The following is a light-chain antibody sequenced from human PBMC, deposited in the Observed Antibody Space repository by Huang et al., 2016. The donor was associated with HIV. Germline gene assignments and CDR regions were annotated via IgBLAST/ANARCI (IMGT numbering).Light chain of an antibody. CDR3: QQYNSYLLT. Sequence: DIQMTQSPSTLSASVGDRVTITCRASQSISSWLAWYQQKPGKAPKLLIHKTSSLQIGVPSRFSGSGSGTEFTLTISSLQPDDFATYYCQQYNSYLLTFGGGTKVEIK. CDR2: KTS. V-gene: IGKV1-5*03. J-gene: IGKJ4*01. CDR1: QSISSW.